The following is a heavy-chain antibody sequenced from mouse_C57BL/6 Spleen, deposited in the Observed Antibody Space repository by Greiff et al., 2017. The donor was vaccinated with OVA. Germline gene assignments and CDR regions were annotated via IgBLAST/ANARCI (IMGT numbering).Heavy chain of an antibody. D-gene: IGHD1-1*01. V-gene: IGHV1-50*01. Sequence: VQLQQPGAELVKPGASVKLSCKASGYTFTSYWMQWVKQRPGQGLEWIGEIDPSDSYTNYNQKFKGKATLTVDTSSSTAYMQRSSLTSEDSAVYYCARRGPYSAWFAYWGQGTLVTVSA. CDR1: GYTFTSYW. CDR3: ARRGPYSAWFAY. J-gene: IGHJ3*01. CDR2: IDPSDSYT.